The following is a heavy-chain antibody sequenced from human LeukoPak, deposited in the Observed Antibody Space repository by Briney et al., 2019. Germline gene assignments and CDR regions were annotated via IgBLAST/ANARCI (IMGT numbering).Heavy chain of an antibody. Sequence: GGSLRLSCAASGFTFSSYAMSWVRQALGKGLEWVSAISGSGGSTYYADSVKGRFTISRDNSKNTLYLQMNSLRAEDTAVYYCAKDWGIIVVVSLDYWGQGTLVTVSS. J-gene: IGHJ4*02. CDR2: ISGSGGST. D-gene: IGHD2-2*01. CDR3: AKDWGIIVVVSLDY. V-gene: IGHV3-23*01. CDR1: GFTFSSYA.